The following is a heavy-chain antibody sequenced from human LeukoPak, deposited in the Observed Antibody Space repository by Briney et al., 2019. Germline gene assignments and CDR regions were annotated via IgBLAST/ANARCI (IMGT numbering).Heavy chain of an antibody. J-gene: IGHJ6*03. D-gene: IGHD4-17*01. Sequence: PGGSLRLSCAVSGFTVSGNYMSWVRQAPGKGLEWVSLIHSGGTTYYADSVKGRFTISRDNSKNTLYLQMGSLRAEDMAVYYCARDGPRYGDYDPYYYYYMDVWGKGTTVTVSS. CDR3: ARDGPRYGDYDPYYYYYMDV. CDR1: GFTVSGNY. CDR2: IHSGGTT. V-gene: IGHV3-53*05.